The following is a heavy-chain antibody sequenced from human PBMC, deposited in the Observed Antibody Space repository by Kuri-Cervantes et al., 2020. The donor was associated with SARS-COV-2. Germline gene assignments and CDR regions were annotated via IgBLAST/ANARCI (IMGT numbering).Heavy chain of an antibody. CDR2: IGTAGDT. J-gene: IGHJ4*02. CDR1: GFTFSSYD. D-gene: IGHD5-18*01. V-gene: IGHV3-13*01. CDR3: ARDAGRTEDSYPPPEYYFDY. Sequence: GESLKISCAASGFTFSSYDMHWVRQATGKGLEWVSAIGTAGDTYYPGSVKGRFTISRDNAKNSLYLQMNSLRDEDTAVYYCARDAGRTEDSYPPPEYYFDYWGQGTLVTVSS.